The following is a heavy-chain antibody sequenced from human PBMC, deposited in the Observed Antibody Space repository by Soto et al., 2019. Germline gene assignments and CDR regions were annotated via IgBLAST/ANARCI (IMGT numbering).Heavy chain of an antibody. V-gene: IGHV3-30-3*01. CDR2: ISYDGSNK. CDR3: AREDSSGYYFDY. D-gene: IGHD3-22*01. Sequence: QVQLVESGGGVVQPGRSLRLSCAASGFTFSSYAMHWVRQAPGKGLEWVAVISYDGSNKYYADSVKGRFTISRDNSKNTLYLQMNSLRAEDTAVYYCAREDSSGYYFDYWGQGTLVTVSS. J-gene: IGHJ4*02. CDR1: GFTFSSYA.